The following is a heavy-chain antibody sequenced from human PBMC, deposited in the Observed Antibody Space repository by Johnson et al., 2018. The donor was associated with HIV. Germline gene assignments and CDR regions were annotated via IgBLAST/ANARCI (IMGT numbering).Heavy chain of an antibody. D-gene: IGHD4-23*01. CDR3: ARDPDYYGGRDAFDI. CDR2: ISYDGSNK. V-gene: IGHV3-30*04. Sequence: VQLVESGGGVVQPGRSLRLSCAASGFTFSSYAMHWVRQAPGKGLEWVAVISYDGSNKYYADSVKGRFIISRDNSKNTLYLQMNSLRAEDTAVYYCARDPDYYGGRDAFDIWGQGTMVTVSS. CDR1: GFTFSSYA. J-gene: IGHJ3*02.